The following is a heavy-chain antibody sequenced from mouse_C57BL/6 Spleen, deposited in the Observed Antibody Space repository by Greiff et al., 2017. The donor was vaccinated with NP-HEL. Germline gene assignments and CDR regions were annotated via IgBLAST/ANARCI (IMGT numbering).Heavy chain of an antibody. CDR2: ISSGGDYI. CDR3: TRAFYYDYDPYAMDY. Sequence: EVQRVESGEGLVKPGGSLKLSCAASGFTFSSYAMSWVRQTPEKRLEWVAYISSGGDYIYYADTVKGRFTISRDNARNTLYLQMSSLKSEDTAMYYCTRAFYYDYDPYAMDYWGQGTSVTVSS. CDR1: GFTFSSYA. D-gene: IGHD2-4*01. V-gene: IGHV5-9-1*02. J-gene: IGHJ4*01.